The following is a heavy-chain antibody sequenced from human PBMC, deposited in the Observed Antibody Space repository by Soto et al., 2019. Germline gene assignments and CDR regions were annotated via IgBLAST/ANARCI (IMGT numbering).Heavy chain of an antibody. J-gene: IGHJ4*02. Sequence: QVQLQQWGAGLLKPSETLSLTCAVYGGSFSGYYWSWIRQPPGKGLEWIGEINHSGSTNYNPSLKSRVTTSVDTSKNQFALKLSSVTAADTAVYYCARATPRSYSNYSYRFWGQGTLVTVSS. D-gene: IGHD4-4*01. CDR1: GGSFSGYY. V-gene: IGHV4-34*01. CDR2: INHSGST. CDR3: ARATPRSYSNYSYRF.